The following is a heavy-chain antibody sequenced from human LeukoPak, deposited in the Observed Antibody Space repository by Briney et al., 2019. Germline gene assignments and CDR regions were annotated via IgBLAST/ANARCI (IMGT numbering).Heavy chain of an antibody. CDR3: ARATWNRRAFDI. Sequence: GGSLRLSCAASGFTFSDYFMSWIHQAPGKGLEWVTYISSSGSTINYADSVKGRFTISRDNAKNSLYLQMNSLRAEDTAVYYCARATWNRRAFDIWGQGTMVTVSS. V-gene: IGHV3-11*04. CDR1: GFTFSDYF. J-gene: IGHJ3*02. D-gene: IGHD1-1*01. CDR2: ISSSGSTI.